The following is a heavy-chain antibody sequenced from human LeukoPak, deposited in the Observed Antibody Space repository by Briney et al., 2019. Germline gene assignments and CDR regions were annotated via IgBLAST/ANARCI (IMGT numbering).Heavy chain of an antibody. D-gene: IGHD3-22*01. CDR1: GGSISNYY. CDR2: IYNSGST. V-gene: IGHV4-59*01. J-gene: IGHJ5*01. Sequence: SETLSLTCIVSGGSISNYYWTWIRQSPGKGLEWIGYIYNSGSTNYNPSLKSRVTISLDISKNQFSLKLSSVTAADTAVYYCARDTDSSGYYDSWGQGTLVAVSS. CDR3: ARDTDSSGYYDS.